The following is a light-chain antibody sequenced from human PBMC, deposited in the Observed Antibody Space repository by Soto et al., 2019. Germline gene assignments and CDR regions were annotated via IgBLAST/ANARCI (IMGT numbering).Light chain of an antibody. V-gene: IGLV2-14*01. CDR3: SSYTSSSTLYV. CDR1: SXDVGGYNY. J-gene: IGLJ1*01. CDR2: EVS. Sequence: QSALTQPASVSGSPGQSITISCTGTSXDVGGYNYASWYQQHPGKAPKLMIYEVSNRPSGVSNRFSGSKSGNTASLTISGLRAGDEADYYCSSYTSSSTLYVFGTGTKVTVL.